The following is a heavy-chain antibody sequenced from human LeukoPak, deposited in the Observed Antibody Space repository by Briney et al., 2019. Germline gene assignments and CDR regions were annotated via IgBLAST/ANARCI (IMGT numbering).Heavy chain of an antibody. V-gene: IGHV3-48*01. D-gene: IGHD5-18*01. CDR2: ISSSGSVI. J-gene: IGHJ4*02. CDR3: ARARGHSYGYSDY. CDR1: GFTFSSYS. Sequence: GGSLRLSCAASGFTFSSYSMNWVRQAPGRGLEWVSYISSSGSVIDYADSVKGRFTISRDNAKNSLYLQMNSLRVEDTAVYYCARARGHSYGYSDYWGQGTLVTVSS.